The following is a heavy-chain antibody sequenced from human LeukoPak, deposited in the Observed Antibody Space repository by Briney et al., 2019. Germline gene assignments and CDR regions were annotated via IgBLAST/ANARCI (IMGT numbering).Heavy chain of an antibody. CDR3: AKWGDYDVLTGYYVSDY. J-gene: IGHJ4*02. V-gene: IGHV3-23*01. D-gene: IGHD3-9*01. CDR2: ITGGGSGI. CDR1: GFTFSNYA. Sequence: GASMRLSCAASGFTFSNYAMSWVRQAPGKGLEWVSAITGGGSGIYYADSMKSRFTISRDNSKNTLYLQINSLRAEDTAVYYCAKWGDYDVLTGYYVSDYWGQGTLVTVSS.